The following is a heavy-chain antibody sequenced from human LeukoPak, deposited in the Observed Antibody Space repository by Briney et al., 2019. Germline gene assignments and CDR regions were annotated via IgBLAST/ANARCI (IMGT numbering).Heavy chain of an antibody. CDR3: AREAMYSYGNNFDY. CDR1: GGSVSSGSYY. D-gene: IGHD5-18*01. CDR2: IYYSGST. V-gene: IGHV4-61*01. J-gene: IGHJ4*02. Sequence: SETLSLACTVSGGSVSSGSYYWSWIRQPPGKGLEWIGYIYYSGSTNYNPSLKSRVTISVDTSKNQFSLKLSSVTAADTAVYHCAREAMYSYGNNFDYWGQGTLVTVSS.